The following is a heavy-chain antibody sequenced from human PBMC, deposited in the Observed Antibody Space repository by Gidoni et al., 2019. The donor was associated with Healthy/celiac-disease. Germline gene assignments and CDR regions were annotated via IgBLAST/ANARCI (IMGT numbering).Heavy chain of an antibody. CDR2: INHSGST. V-gene: IGHV4-34*01. CDR1: GGSFSGYY. J-gene: IGHJ4*02. CDR3: ARVGGDSGGTDY. Sequence: QVQLQQWGAGLLKPSETLSLTCAVYGGSFSGYYWSLIRQPPGKGLEWIGDINHSGSTNYNPSLKSRVTISVDTSKNQFSLKLSSVTAADTAVYYCARVGGDSGGTDYWGQGTLVTVSS. D-gene: IGHD2-21*02.